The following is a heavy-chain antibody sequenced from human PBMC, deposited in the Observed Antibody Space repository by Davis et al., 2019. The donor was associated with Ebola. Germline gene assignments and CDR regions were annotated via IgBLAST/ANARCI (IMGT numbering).Heavy chain of an antibody. CDR3: ARGGIAVAAPGAFDI. Sequence: GGSLRLSCAASGFTFSSYWMSWVRQAPGKGLEWVSYISSSSSTIYYADSVKGRFTISRDNAKNSLYLQMNSLRSEDTAVYYCARGGIAVAAPGAFDIWGQGTMVTVSS. J-gene: IGHJ3*02. CDR1: GFTFSSYW. D-gene: IGHD6-19*01. V-gene: IGHV3-48*01. CDR2: ISSSSSTI.